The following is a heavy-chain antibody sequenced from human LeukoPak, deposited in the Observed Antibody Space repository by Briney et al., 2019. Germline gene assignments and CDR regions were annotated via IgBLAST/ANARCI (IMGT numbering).Heavy chain of an antibody. CDR1: GYSFTSYW. Sequence: GESLKISYEASGYSFTSYWIAWVRQMPGEGLEWMGIIFPGDSDPRYSPSFQGQVTISADKSISTAFLQWRSLKASDAAMYYCAREYGSGSYYNLGYWGQGTLVTVSS. J-gene: IGHJ4*02. CDR2: IFPGDSDP. V-gene: IGHV5-51*01. CDR3: AREYGSGSYYNLGY. D-gene: IGHD3-10*01.